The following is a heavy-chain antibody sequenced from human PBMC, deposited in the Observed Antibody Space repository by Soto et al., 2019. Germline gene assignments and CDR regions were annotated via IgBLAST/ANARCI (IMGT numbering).Heavy chain of an antibody. CDR2: IYYSGST. J-gene: IGHJ4*02. Sequence: PEETLSLTCTVSGGSISSYYWRWIRQPPGKGLEWIGYIYYSGSTNYNPSLKSRVTISVDTSKNQFSLKLSSVTAADTAVYYSACILATIDGYYLDYWGQGTLVTVSS. CDR1: GGSISSYY. V-gene: IGHV4-59*01. CDR3: ACILATIDGYYLDY. D-gene: IGHD5-12*01.